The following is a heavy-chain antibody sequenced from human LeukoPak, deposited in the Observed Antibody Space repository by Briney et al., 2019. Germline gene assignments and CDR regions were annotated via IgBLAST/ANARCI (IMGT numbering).Heavy chain of an antibody. Sequence: GGSLRLSCAASGFTFSSYSMNWVRQAPGKGLEWVSSISSSSSYIYYADSVKVRFTISRDNAKNSLYLQMNSLRAEDTAVYYCARDPTPRYGSGRIYGMDVWGQGTTVTVSS. V-gene: IGHV3-21*01. CDR1: GFTFSSYS. CDR2: ISSSSSYI. D-gene: IGHD3-10*01. J-gene: IGHJ6*02. CDR3: ARDPTPRYGSGRIYGMDV.